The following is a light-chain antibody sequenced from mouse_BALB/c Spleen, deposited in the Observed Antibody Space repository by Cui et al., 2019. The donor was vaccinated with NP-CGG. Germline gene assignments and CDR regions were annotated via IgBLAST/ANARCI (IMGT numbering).Light chain of an antibody. CDR3: ALWYSNHWV. CDR1: TGAVTTSNY. Sequence: QAVVTQESALTTSPGKTVTLTCRSSTGAVTTSNYANWVQEQPDHLFTGLIGGTNNRAPGVPARFSGSLIGYKAALTITGAQTEDEAIYFCALWYSNHWVFGGGTKLTVL. CDR2: GTN. J-gene: IGLJ1*01. V-gene: IGLV1*01.